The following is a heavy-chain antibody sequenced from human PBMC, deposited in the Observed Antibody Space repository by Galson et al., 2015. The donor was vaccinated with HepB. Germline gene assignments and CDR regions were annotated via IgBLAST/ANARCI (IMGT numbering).Heavy chain of an antibody. CDR1: GFTFNNYA. CDR3: ASSGTIFFDFNAFDI. Sequence: SCAASGFTFNNYAMSWVRQAPGKGLEWVSAISGSGGSTYYADSVKGRFTISRDNSKNTLYLQMNSLRAEDTAVYYCASSGTIFFDFNAFDIWGQGTMVTVSS. D-gene: IGHD3-9*01. J-gene: IGHJ3*02. V-gene: IGHV3-23*01. CDR2: ISGSGGST.